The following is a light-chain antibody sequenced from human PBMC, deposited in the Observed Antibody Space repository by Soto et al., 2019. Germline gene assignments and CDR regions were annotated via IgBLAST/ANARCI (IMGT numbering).Light chain of an antibody. CDR1: SSDVGAYNY. CDR2: EVT. Sequence: QSVLPQPSSVSVSPGQSITISCTGTSSDVGAYNYVSWYQHHPGKVPKLLIYEVTNRPSGVSDRFSGSKSGNTASLTISGLQAEDEADYYCSSKRDSSTLFVFGTGTKVTVL. J-gene: IGLJ1*01. V-gene: IGLV2-14*01. CDR3: SSKRDSSTLFV.